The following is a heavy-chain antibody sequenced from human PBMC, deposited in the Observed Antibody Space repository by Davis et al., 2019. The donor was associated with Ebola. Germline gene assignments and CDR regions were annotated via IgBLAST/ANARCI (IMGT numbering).Heavy chain of an antibody. D-gene: IGHD4/OR15-4a*01. Sequence: PSETLSLTCAVSGISATSSNWCTWMRQPSGKSLEWIGQAFHSGHTNYNPSLGSRVSLSLDKSNNQFSLPLTSVTAADTAVYYCTRGYGALWGQGKLVTVSS. V-gene: IGHV4/OR15-8*02. CDR2: AFHSGHT. CDR3: TRGYGAL. J-gene: IGHJ3*01. CDR1: GISATSSNW.